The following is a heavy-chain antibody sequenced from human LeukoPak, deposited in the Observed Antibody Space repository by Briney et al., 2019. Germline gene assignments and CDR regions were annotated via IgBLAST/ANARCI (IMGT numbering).Heavy chain of an antibody. V-gene: IGHV1-2*04. J-gene: IGHJ3*02. D-gene: IGHD2-2*01. CDR2: INPNSGGT. CDR3: AREAGYCSSTSCQNDAFDI. Sequence: ASVKVSCMASGYTFTGYYMHWVRQAPGQGLEWMGWINPNSGGTNYAQKFQGWVTMTRDTSISTAYMELSRLRSDDTAVYYCAREAGYCSSTSCQNDAFDIWGQGTMVTVSS. CDR1: GYTFTGYY.